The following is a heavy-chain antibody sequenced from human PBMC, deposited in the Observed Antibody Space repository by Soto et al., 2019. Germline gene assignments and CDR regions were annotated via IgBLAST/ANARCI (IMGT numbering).Heavy chain of an antibody. CDR1: GGSISSYY. Sequence: PSETLSLTCTVSGGSISSYYWSWIRQPPGKGLEWIGYIYYSGSTNYNPSLKSRVTISVDTSKNQFSLKLSSVTAADTAVYYCARRLTVTFDAFDIWGQGTMVTVS. J-gene: IGHJ3*02. V-gene: IGHV4-59*08. CDR2: IYYSGST. CDR3: ARRLTVTFDAFDI. D-gene: IGHD4-17*01.